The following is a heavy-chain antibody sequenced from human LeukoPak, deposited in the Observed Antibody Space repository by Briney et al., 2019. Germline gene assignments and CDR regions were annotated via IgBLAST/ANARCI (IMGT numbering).Heavy chain of an antibody. V-gene: IGHV3-30*02. CDR2: IRYDGNNK. J-gene: IGHJ4*02. D-gene: IGHD3-22*01. CDR3: AKVGYYDSSGYSANSFDY. Sequence: GGSLRLSYAASGFTFSNYGMHWVRQAPGKGLEWVAFIRYDGNNKYYADSVKGRFTISRDNSKNTLYLQMNSLRAEDTAVYYCAKVGYYDSSGYSANSFDYWGQGTLVTVSS. CDR1: GFTFSNYG.